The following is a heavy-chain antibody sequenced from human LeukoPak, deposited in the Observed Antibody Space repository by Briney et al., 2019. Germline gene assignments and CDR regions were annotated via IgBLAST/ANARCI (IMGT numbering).Heavy chain of an antibody. J-gene: IGHJ4*02. CDR3: ARGKRGYSQPQPFDY. CDR2: IYTSGST. CDR1: GGSISSYY. Sequence: SETLSLTCTVSGGSISSYYWSWIRQPAGKGLEWIGRIYTSGSTNYNPSLKSRVTMSVDTSKNQFSLKLSSVTAADTAVYYCARGKRGYSQPQPFDYWGQGTLVTVSS. V-gene: IGHV4-4*07. D-gene: IGHD5-18*01.